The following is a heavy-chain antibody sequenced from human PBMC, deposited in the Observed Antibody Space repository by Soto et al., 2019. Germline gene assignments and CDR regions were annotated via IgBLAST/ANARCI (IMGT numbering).Heavy chain of an antibody. CDR1: GFSFSTYS. Sequence: PGGPLRLSCEASGFSFSTYSMHWVRQAPGKGLEWVSSIGRRSDIYYADSVKGRFTISRDNAKNSVSLQMNSLRDEDTAVYYCAREETAWPLAYGLDVWGQGTTVTVSS. CDR2: IGRRSDI. V-gene: IGHV3-21*01. J-gene: IGHJ6*02. D-gene: IGHD2-21*02. CDR3: AREETAWPLAYGLDV.